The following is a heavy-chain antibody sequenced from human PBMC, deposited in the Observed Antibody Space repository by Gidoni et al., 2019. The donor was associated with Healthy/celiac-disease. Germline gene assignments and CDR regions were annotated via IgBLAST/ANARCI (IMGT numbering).Heavy chain of an antibody. CDR3: AVPYCSSTSCYTAEYFQH. D-gene: IGHD2-2*02. CDR2: IIPIFGTA. V-gene: IGHV1-69*06. J-gene: IGHJ1*01. CDR1: GGTFSSYA. Sequence: QVQLVQSGAEVKKPGSSVKVSCKASGGTFSSYAISWVRQAPGQGLEWMGGIIPIFGTANYAQKFQGRVTITADKSTSTAYMELSSLRSEDTAVYYCAVPYCSSTSCYTAEYFQHWGQGTLVTVSS.